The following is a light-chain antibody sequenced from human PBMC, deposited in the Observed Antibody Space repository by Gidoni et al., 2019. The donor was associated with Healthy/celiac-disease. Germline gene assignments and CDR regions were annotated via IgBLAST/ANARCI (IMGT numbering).Light chain of an antibody. J-gene: IGLJ2*01. Sequence: QSALTPPPSASGSPGQSVTIPCTGTSSDVGGYNYVSWYQQHPGKAPNLMIYEVSKRPSGVPDRFSGSKSGNPASLTVSGLQAEDEADYYCSSYAGSTVVFGGGTKLTVL. CDR2: EVS. CDR1: SSDVGGYNY. V-gene: IGLV2-8*01. CDR3: SSYAGSTVV.